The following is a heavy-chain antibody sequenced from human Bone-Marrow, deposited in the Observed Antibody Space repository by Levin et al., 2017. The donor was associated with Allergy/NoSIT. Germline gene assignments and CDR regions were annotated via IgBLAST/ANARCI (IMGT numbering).Heavy chain of an antibody. J-gene: IGHJ4*02. Sequence: PSGGSLRLSCAASGFTFSSYSMNWVRQAPGKGLEWVSYISSSSSTIYYADSVKGRFTISRDNAKNSLYLQMNSLRAEDTAVYYCSCRGYYYDSSGYRNDSTHFDYWGQGTLVTVSS. V-gene: IGHV3-48*01. CDR2: ISSSSSTI. CDR1: GFTFSSYS. CDR3: SCRGYYYDSSGYRNDSTHFDY. D-gene: IGHD3-22*01.